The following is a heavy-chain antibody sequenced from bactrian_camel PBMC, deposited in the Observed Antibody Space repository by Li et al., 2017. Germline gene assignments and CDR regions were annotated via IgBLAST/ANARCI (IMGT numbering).Heavy chain of an antibody. CDR1: GYTISTYYRVFC. D-gene: IGHD1*01. J-gene: IGHJ4*01. Sequence: QLVESGGGSVQAGGSLTLSCASAGYTISTYYRVFCMGWFRQAPGKGREGVAVIDSDGRTTYADYVKGRFTISKDNAQNTLYLQMNSLKSVDTAMYYCAKVRFGLERASFDYWGQGTQVTVS. CDR2: IDSDGRT. CDR3: AKVRFGLERASFDY. V-gene: IGHV3S1*01.